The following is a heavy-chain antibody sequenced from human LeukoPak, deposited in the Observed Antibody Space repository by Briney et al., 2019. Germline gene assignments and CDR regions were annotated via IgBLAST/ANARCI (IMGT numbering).Heavy chain of an antibody. CDR1: GFTFSDYY. V-gene: IGHV3-11*01. J-gene: IGHJ6*02. CDR3: ARGRVPDV. Sequence: GGSLRLSCAASGFTFSDYYMSWIRQAPGKGLEWISYISNSGGIIYYAVSVRGRFTISRDNAKSSLFLQMNSLRAEDTAVYYCARGRVPDVWGQGTTVTVSS. D-gene: IGHD3-3*01. CDR2: ISNSGGII.